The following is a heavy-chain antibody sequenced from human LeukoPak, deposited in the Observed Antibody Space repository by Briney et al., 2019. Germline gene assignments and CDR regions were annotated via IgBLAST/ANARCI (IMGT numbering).Heavy chain of an antibody. CDR3: AKGRREVMVPFDY. D-gene: IGHD3-16*02. Sequence: GGSLRLSCAASGFTFRSYWMHWVRQAPGQGLEWVSTITGRGDSPYYADSVKGRFTISRDNSKNTLYLHMNSLRAEDTALYYCAKGRREVMVPFDYWGQGTLVTVSS. CDR1: GFTFRSYW. J-gene: IGHJ4*02. CDR2: ITGRGDSP. V-gene: IGHV3-23*01.